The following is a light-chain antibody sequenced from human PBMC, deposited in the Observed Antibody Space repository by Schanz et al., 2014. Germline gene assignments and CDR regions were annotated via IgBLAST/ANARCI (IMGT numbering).Light chain of an antibody. CDR3: QQYGSSPRT. V-gene: IGKV3-20*01. J-gene: IGKJ2*01. CDR1: ESVSGY. Sequence: EIVLTQSPATLSLSPGERATLTCRASESVSGYLAWYQQKPGQAPRLLIHDASNRATGIPARFSGSGAGTDFTLTISRLEPEDFAVYSCQQYGSSPRTFGQGTKLEIK. CDR2: DAS.